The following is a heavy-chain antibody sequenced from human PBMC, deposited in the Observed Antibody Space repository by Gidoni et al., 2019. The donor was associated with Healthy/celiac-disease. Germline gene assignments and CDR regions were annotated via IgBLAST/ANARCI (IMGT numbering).Heavy chain of an antibody. CDR1: GFTFSSYA. V-gene: IGHV3-30*14. CDR3: ARGYDILTYGMDV. D-gene: IGHD3-9*01. CDR2: ISYDGSNK. Sequence: QVQLVESGGGVVQPGRSLRLSCAASGFTFSSYAMHWVRQAPGKGLEWVAVISYDGSNKYYADSGKGRFTISRDNSKNTLYLQMNSLRAEDTAVYYCARGYDILTYGMDVWGQGTTVTVSS. J-gene: IGHJ6*02.